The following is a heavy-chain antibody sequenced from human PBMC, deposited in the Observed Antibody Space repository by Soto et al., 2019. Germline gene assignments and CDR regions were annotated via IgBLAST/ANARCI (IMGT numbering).Heavy chain of an antibody. CDR1: GGSVSSNY. D-gene: IGHD3-3*01. J-gene: IGHJ6*02. CDR3: ARSYPNTIFGVVPSRGLDV. CDR2: IYYTGST. Sequence: SETLSLTCIVSGGSVSSNYWSWIRQPPGKGLEWIGYIYYTGSTNFNPSLKNRVIISVDTSKNQFSLKLSSVTAADTAVYYCARSYPNTIFGVVPSRGLDVWGQGTTVTVSS. V-gene: IGHV4-59*02.